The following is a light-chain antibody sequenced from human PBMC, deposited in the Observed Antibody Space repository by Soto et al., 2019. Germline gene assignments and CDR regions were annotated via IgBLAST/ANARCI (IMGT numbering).Light chain of an antibody. CDR3: QQAASFPIT. V-gene: IGKV1-12*01. CDR1: QGVSTW. CDR2: TAS. J-gene: IGKJ5*01. Sequence: EIQLTHSPSSVLASVGDRVTITCRASQGVSTWLAWYQQKKGKAPNLLIYTASSLQSGVPSRFRGSGSGTDFTLTINGLQPEDFSTYYCQQAASFPITFGQGTRLEIK.